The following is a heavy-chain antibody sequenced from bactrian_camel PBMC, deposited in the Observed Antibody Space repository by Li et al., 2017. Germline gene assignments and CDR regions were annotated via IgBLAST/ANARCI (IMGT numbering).Heavy chain of an antibody. V-gene: IGHV3-2*01. CDR1: GFAFSSYY. CDR3: ATHCCDSWWAAGYNY. D-gene: IGHD7*01. J-gene: IGHJ4*01. CDR2: IASDGSTS. Sequence: QVQLVESGGDLVQPGGSLRLSCAAPGFAFSSYYMSWVRQAPGKGLEWVASIASDGSTSYYADPVKGRMTISRHNAKNTVYLQMTSLKSEDTALYYCATHCCDSWWAAGYNYWGQGTQVTVS.